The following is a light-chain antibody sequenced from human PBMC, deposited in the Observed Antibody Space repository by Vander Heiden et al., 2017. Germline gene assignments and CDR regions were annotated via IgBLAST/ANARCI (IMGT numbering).Light chain of an antibody. Sequence: VLTQSPATLSLSPGERATLSCRASQSVSSYLAWYQQKPGQAPSLLIYDASNRATGIPARFSGSGSGTDFTLTISSLEPEDFAVYYCQQRSNWPPLTFGGGTKVEIK. V-gene: IGKV3-11*01. CDR1: QSVSSY. J-gene: IGKJ4*01. CDR3: QQRSNWPPLT. CDR2: DAS.